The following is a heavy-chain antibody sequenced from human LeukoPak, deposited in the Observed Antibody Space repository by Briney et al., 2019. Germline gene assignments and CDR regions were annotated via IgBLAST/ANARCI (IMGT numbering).Heavy chain of an antibody. Sequence: GGSLRLSCAASGFTFSFYAMSWVRQAPGKGLEWVSAISNSGGSTSYTDCVKGRFTISRDNSKNTLYLQMKSLRVEDTAVYYCASQIPRDNVVVIGSWGQGTLVTVSS. D-gene: IGHD2-15*01. J-gene: IGHJ4*02. CDR1: GFTFSFYA. CDR3: ASQIPRDNVVVIGS. V-gene: IGHV3-23*01. CDR2: ISNSGGST.